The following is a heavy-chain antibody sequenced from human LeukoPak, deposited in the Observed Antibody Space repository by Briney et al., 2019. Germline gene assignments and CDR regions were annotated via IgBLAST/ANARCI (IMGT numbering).Heavy chain of an antibody. D-gene: IGHD1-14*01. CDR1: GFTFNIYA. J-gene: IGHJ4*02. Sequence: GGSLRLSWTASGFTFNIYAMSWVRQAPGKGLEWVSSISSSGDTTYYADSVKGRFTISRDNSKHTLDLQMNSLRAEDTAVYYCASQRENQGSKYEFDYRGEGPLVPVPS. CDR3: ASQRENQGSKYEFDY. V-gene: IGHV3-23*01. CDR2: ISSSGDTT.